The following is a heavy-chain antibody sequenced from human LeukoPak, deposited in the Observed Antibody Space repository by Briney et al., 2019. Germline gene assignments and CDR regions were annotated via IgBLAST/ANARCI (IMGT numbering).Heavy chain of an antibody. Sequence: WETLSLTCTVSAGSITGYYWTWIRQPAGKGLEWIGRISDSGRTYYNPSLKSRVTISVDTSKNQFSLKLSSVTAADTAVYYCARFSASATDYDYVWGSYRDNWFDPWGQGTLVTVSS. CDR1: AGSITGYY. CDR3: ARFSASATDYDYVWGSYRDNWFDP. J-gene: IGHJ5*02. CDR2: ISDSGRT. D-gene: IGHD3-16*02. V-gene: IGHV4-4*07.